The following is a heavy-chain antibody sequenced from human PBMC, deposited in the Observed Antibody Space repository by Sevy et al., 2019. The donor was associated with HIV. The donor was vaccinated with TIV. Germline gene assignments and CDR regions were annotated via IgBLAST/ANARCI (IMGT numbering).Heavy chain of an antibody. D-gene: IGHD6-13*01. CDR1: GFTFSSYW. CDR3: ARVGSSSWYGGYYYYGMDV. J-gene: IGHJ6*02. CDR2: IKQDGSEK. Sequence: GGSLRLSCAASGFTFSSYWMSWVRQAPGKGLEWVANIKQDGSEKYYVDSVKGRFTISRDNAKNSLYLQMNSLRAEDTAVYYCARVGSSSWYGGYYYYGMDVWDQGTTVTVSS. V-gene: IGHV3-7*01.